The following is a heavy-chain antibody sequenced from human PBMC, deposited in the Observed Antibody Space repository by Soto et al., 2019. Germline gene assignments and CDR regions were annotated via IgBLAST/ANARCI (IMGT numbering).Heavy chain of an antibody. CDR2: IIPTLGIA. CDR1: GGTFSSYT. D-gene: IGHD2-2*02. Sequence: QLQLVHSAAEVTKPGSSVKVSCKAAGGTFSSYTISWVRQAPGQGLEWLGRIIPTLGIANYAQKFQGRVTITADKSTSTGYMELSSLISEDTAVYYCAMEYCSCTSCYRDSWGRGTLVTVSS. J-gene: IGHJ4*02. CDR3: AMEYCSCTSCYRDS. V-gene: IGHV1-69*02.